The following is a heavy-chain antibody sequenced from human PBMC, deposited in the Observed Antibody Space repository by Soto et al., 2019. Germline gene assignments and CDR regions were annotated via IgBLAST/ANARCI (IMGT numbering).Heavy chain of an antibody. J-gene: IGHJ4*02. Sequence: QVQLQESGPGLVKPSQTLSLTCTVSGGSISSGGYYWSWIRQHPGKGLEWIGYIYYSGSTYYNPSLKSRVTISVDTSKNQFSLKLSSVTAADTAVYYCARDGRYYGSGRPNVFDYWGQGTLVTVSS. CDR3: ARDGRYYGSGRPNVFDY. V-gene: IGHV4-31*03. D-gene: IGHD3-10*01. CDR2: IYYSGST. CDR1: GGSISSGGYY.